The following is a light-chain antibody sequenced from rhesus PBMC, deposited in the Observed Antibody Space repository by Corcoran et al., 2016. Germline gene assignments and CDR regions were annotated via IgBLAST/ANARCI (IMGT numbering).Light chain of an antibody. Sequence: DIQMTQSPSSLSASVGDRVTITCRASESVNNYLHWYQQKPGTAPKVLIYAESPLKSGVPSRFSGIGLGTDYTFTISSLKPEDVATYYCQHSHGTPYTFGPGTKVEI. J-gene: IGKJ3*01. CDR1: ESVNNY. CDR2: AES. V-gene: IGKV1-74*01. CDR3: QHSHGTPYT.